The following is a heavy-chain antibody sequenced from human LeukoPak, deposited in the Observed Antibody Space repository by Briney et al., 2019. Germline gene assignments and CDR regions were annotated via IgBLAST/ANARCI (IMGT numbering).Heavy chain of an antibody. CDR1: GGSFSGYY. Sequence: KTSETLSLTCAVYGGSFSGYYWSWIRQPPGKGLEWIGEINHSRSTNYNPSLKSRVTISVDTSKNQFSLKLSSVTAADTAVYYCARVSVGFGPWGQGTLVTVSS. D-gene: IGHD1-26*01. CDR3: ARVSVGFGP. J-gene: IGHJ5*02. CDR2: INHSRST. V-gene: IGHV4-34*01.